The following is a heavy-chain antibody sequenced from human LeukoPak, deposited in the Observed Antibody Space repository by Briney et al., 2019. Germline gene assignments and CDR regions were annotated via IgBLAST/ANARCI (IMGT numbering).Heavy chain of an antibody. CDR2: MNPNSGNT. D-gene: IGHD2-8*01. V-gene: IGHV1-8*01. CDR3: ARGARIYCTNGVCFLQIPPGELDV. J-gene: IGHJ6*04. Sequence: ASVKVSCKASGYTFTSHDINWVRQATGQGLEWMGWMNPNSGNTGYAQKFQGRVTMTRNTSISTAYMELSSLRSEDTAVYYCARGARIYCTNGVCFLQIPPGELDVWGKGTTVTVSS. CDR1: GYTFTSHD.